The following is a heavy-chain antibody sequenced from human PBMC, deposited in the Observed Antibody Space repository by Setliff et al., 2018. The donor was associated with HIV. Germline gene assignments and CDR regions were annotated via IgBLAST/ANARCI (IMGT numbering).Heavy chain of an antibody. D-gene: IGHD3-22*01. V-gene: IGHV4-59*08. CDR1: GGSISTYY. CDR2: VSYSGST. CDR3: ARHAVPHYYDSSGPS. Sequence: PSETLSLTCNVSGGSISTYYWSWIRQPPGKGLEWLGYVSYSGSTNFNPSLESRLAMSVDMSKNQFSLKLNSVTAADTAVYYCARHAVPHYYDSSGPSWGPGTLVTVSS. J-gene: IGHJ5*02.